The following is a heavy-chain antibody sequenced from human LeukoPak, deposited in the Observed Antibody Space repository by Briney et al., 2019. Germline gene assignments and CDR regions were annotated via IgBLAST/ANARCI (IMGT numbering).Heavy chain of an antibody. CDR1: GFTFSSYA. CDR2: ISYDGSNK. CDR3: ARTKIAAAGTGGYWFDP. J-gene: IGHJ5*02. D-gene: IGHD6-13*01. V-gene: IGHV3-30*04. Sequence: GRPLRLSCAASGFTFSSYAMHWVRQAPGKGLEWVAVISYDGSNKYYADSVKGRFTISRDNSKNTLYLQMNSLRAEDTAVYYCARTKIAAAGTGGYWFDPWGQGTLVTVSS.